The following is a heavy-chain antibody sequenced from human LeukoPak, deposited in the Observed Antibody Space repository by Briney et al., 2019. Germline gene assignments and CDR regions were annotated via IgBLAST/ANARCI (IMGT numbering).Heavy chain of an antibody. Sequence: PSQTLSLICTVSGGSISSGDYYWSWIRQPPGKGLEWIGYIYYSGSTYYNPPLKSRVTISVDTSKNQFSLKLSSVTAADTAVYYCARGRGYLATFKGHAFDIWGQGTMVTVSS. CDR3: ARGRGYLATFKGHAFDI. V-gene: IGHV4-30-4*01. J-gene: IGHJ3*02. CDR2: IYYSGST. CDR1: GGSISSGDYY. D-gene: IGHD5-12*01.